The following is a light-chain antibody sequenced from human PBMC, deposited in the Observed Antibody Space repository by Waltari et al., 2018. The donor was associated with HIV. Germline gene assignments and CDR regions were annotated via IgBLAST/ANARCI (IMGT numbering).Light chain of an antibody. CDR2: EDD. CDR3: QSYDSNTRI. J-gene: IGLJ1*01. CDR1: RASIVSHS. V-gene: IGLV6-57*01. Sequence: FMLPLPRPLSESPGKTVTISFTRSRASIVSHSVQWYQQRPGSSPTTVIYEDDQSPSGVAGRFSGSIDRSSNSASLTISGLMTEDEADYYCQSYDSNTRIFGTGTKVTVL.